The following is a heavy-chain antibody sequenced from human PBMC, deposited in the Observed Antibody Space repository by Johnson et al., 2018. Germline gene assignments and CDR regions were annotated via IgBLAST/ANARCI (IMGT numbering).Heavy chain of an antibody. CDR2: ISYDGNNK. Sequence: QVQLVEAGGDLVQPGGSLRLSCAASGFSFSSYGMHWVRQAPGKGLAWVALISYDGNNKYYEDSVEGRFTISRDNSKNTLYLDMNNLRAEDTAVYYCAKDLAVRPVDGQAWGYYYYYALDVWGQGTTVTVSS. J-gene: IGHJ6*02. CDR1: GFSFSSYG. D-gene: IGHD7-27*01. V-gene: IGHV3-30*18. CDR3: AKDLAVRPVDGQAWGYYYYYALDV.